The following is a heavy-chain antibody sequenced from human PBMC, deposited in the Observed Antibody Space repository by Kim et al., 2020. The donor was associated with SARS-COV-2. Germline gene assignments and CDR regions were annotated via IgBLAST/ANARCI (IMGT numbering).Heavy chain of an antibody. CDR3: ARRSAGDLGAWYYGMDV. V-gene: IGHV3-21*01. D-gene: IGHD6-13*01. CDR1: GFTFSSYS. J-gene: IGHJ6*02. CDR2: ISSSSSYI. Sequence: GGSLRLSCAASGFTFSSYSMNWVRQAPGKGLEWVSSISSSSSYIYYADSVKGRFTISRDNAKNSLYLQMNSLRAEDTAVYYCARRSAGDLGAWYYGMDVWGQGTTVTVSS.